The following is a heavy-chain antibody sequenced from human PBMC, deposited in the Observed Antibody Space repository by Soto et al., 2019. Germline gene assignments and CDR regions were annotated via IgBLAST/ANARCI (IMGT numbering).Heavy chain of an antibody. Sequence: ASVKVSCKASGYTFTSYDINWVRQATGQGLEWMGWMNPNSGNTGYAQKFQGRVTMTRNTPISTAYMELSSLRSEDTAVYYCARALPHPSDRKKKQYYFDYWGQGTLVTVSS. J-gene: IGHJ4*02. CDR3: ARALPHPSDRKKKQYYFDY. D-gene: IGHD2-2*01. V-gene: IGHV1-8*01. CDR1: GYTFTSYD. CDR2: MNPNSGNT.